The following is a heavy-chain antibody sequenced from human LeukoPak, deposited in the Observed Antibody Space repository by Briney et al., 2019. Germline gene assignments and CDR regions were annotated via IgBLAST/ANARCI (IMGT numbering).Heavy chain of an antibody. V-gene: IGHV3-11*03. CDR2: ISDTSTYT. CDR1: GFTFSVYY. Sequence: PGGSLRLSCAASGFTFSVYYLSWIRQAPGKGLEWISYISDTSTYTNYADSVKGRFTISRDNSHNSLCLQMNSLRAEDTAIYYCARSTLAPDAFDLWGQGTMVTVSS. CDR3: ARSTLAPDAFDL. J-gene: IGHJ3*01.